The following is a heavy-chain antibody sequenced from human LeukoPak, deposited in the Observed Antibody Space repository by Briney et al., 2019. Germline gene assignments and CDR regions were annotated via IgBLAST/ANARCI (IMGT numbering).Heavy chain of an antibody. D-gene: IGHD7-27*01. CDR2: ISSSGSTI. CDR1: GFTFSSYE. V-gene: IGHV3-48*03. Sequence: GGSLRLSCAASGFTFSSYEMNWVRQAPGKGLEWVSYISSSGSTIYYADSVKGRFTISRDNAKNSLYLQMNSLRAEDTAVYYCARDLLGDYYYYYGMDVWGQGTTVTVSS. CDR3: ARDLLGDYYYYYGMDV. J-gene: IGHJ6*02.